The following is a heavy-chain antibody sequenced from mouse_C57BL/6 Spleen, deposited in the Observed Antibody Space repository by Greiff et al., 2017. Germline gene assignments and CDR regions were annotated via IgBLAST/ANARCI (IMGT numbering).Heavy chain of an antibody. CDR3: ARCYCGSSYVDD. V-gene: IGHV1-54*01. CDR2: INPGSGGT. CDR1: GYAFTNYL. Sequence: FPLQQSGAELVRPGTSVKVSCKASGYAFTNYLIEWVKQRPGQGLEWLGVINPGSGGTNYNEKFKGKAPLTADKSSSTAYIQLSSLTSEDSAVYFCARCYCGSSYVDDWGQGTTLTVSS. D-gene: IGHD1-1*01. J-gene: IGHJ2*01.